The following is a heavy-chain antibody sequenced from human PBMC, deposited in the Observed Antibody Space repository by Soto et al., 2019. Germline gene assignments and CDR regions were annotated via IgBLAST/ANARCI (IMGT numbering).Heavy chain of an antibody. V-gene: IGHV4-59*01. J-gene: IGHJ4*02. CDR3: ARYDILTGRHDKLDF. Sequence: PSETLSVTCTVSGGSMSNYYWSWIRQPPGKGLEWIAYIHYNGRTNYNPSLKSRVTISIDTSNNHFSLKLTSVTAADTAVYYCARYDILTGRHDKLDFWGQGTLVTVSS. CDR1: GGSMSNYY. CDR2: IHYNGRT. D-gene: IGHD3-9*01.